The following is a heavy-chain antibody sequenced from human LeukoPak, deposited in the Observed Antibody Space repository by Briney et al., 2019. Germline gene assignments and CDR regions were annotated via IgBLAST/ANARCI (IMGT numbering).Heavy chain of an antibody. Sequence: SETLSLTCGVSGGSFNFYFWHWIRQPPGEGLEWIGEIDNRGSTSYNPSLKNRVTLSVDTTRNHFSLQLTSVTATDTAVYYCARDSDSGFGWGQGTVVTISS. CDR1: GGSFNFYF. CDR3: ARDSDSGFG. J-gene: IGHJ4*02. CDR2: IDNRGST. D-gene: IGHD3-16*01. V-gene: IGHV4-34*01.